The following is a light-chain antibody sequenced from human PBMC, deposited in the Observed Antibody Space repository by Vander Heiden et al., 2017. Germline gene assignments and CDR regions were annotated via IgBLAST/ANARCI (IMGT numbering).Light chain of an antibody. CDR2: GAS. V-gene: IGKV4-1*01. Sequence: DILITQSPDFLAVSLGERGTINCKASQSVLYSSNNKNYLAWYQQKPGQPPKLLIYGASTRESGVPERFSGSGSGTDFTLTISSLQAEDVAVYYCQQYYSNPQTFGQGTKVEIK. J-gene: IGKJ1*01. CDR3: QQYYSNPQT. CDR1: QSVLYSSNNKNY.